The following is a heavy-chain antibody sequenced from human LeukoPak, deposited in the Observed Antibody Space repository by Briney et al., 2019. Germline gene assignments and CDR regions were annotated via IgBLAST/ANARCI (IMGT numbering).Heavy chain of an antibody. Sequence: SVKVSCKASGGTFSSYVISWVRQAPGQGLEWMGGIISGFGTANYAQKFQGTVTITADVSATTVYMVLNSLRSEDTAVYYCAREPEPAITLVRGQVFDIWGQGTMVIVSS. CDR1: GGTFSSYV. CDR2: IISGFGTA. J-gene: IGHJ3*02. D-gene: IGHD3-10*01. CDR3: AREPEPAITLVRGQVFDI. V-gene: IGHV1-69*13.